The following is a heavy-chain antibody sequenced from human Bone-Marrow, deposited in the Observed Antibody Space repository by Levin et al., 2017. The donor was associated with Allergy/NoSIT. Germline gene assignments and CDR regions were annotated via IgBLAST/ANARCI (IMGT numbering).Heavy chain of an antibody. J-gene: IGHJ3*02. CDR3: AKDFRTWNSDFYDAFDT. D-gene: IGHD3-9*01. CDR2: ISWNGGTV. Sequence: GGSLRLSCAASGFTFDDYAMHWVRQAPGKGLEWDSGISWNGGTVDYADSVKGRFTISRDNAKASLYLQMNSLRAEDTALYYCAKDFRTWNSDFYDAFDTWGQGTMLTVSS. CDR1: GFTFDDYA. V-gene: IGHV3-9*01.